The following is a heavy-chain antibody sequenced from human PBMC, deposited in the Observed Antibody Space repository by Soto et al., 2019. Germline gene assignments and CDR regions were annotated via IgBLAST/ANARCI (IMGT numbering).Heavy chain of an antibody. V-gene: IGHV1-2*02. CDR3: ARGRTVNFYGMDV. J-gene: IGHJ6*02. CDR2: INPHSGDT. D-gene: IGHD4-17*01. Sequence: QVPLVQSGAEVKKPGASVKVSYVASGSTFTDHYIHWVRQAPGQGLEWMGWINPHSGDTIYAQKFEGRVTLTRDTSISTAYMELSRLRSDDTAVYYCARGRTVNFYGMDVWGQGPTVTVSS. CDR1: GSTFTDHY.